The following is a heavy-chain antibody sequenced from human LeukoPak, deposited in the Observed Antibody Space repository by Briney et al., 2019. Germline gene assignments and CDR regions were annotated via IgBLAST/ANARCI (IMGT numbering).Heavy chain of an antibody. CDR3: AMSNSVIRFDY. V-gene: IGHV4-61*02. CDR2: ISTNGNT. J-gene: IGHJ4*02. D-gene: IGHD2/OR15-2a*01. CDR1: GGSISSDIFY. Sequence: KTSQTLSLTCTVSGGSISSDIFYWSWIRQPAGKGLEWIGRISTNGNTNYNPSLESRVTISVDTSKNQFSLILNSVTAADTAVYYCAMSNSVIRFDYWGQGTLVTVSS.